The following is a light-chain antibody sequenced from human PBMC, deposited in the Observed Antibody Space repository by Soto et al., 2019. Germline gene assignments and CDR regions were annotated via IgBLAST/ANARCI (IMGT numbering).Light chain of an antibody. CDR2: DAS. Sequence: DIQMTQSPSTLSASVGDRVTITCRASQTINGWLAWYQQKPGQAPRLLIYDASSLESGVPSRFSGSGSGTEFTLTISSLQPDDSATYYCQQYDSYWTFGQGTKVDIK. CDR3: QQYDSYWT. J-gene: IGKJ1*01. CDR1: QTINGW. V-gene: IGKV1-5*01.